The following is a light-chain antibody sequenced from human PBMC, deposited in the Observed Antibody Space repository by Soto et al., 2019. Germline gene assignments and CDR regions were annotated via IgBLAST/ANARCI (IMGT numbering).Light chain of an antibody. CDR1: SSNIGSNI. Sequence: QSAVTQPPSASGTPGQRVTISCSGSSSNIGSNIVNWYQHLPGTAPKLLIYNNDQRPSGVPDRFSGSKSGTSASLAISGLQSEDEADYHCAAFDDSLNGPVFGGGTKLTVL. V-gene: IGLV1-44*01. J-gene: IGLJ2*01. CDR3: AAFDDSLNGPV. CDR2: NND.